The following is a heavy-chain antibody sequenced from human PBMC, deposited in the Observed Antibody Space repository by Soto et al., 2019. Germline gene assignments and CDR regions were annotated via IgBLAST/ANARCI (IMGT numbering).Heavy chain of an antibody. J-gene: IGHJ5*02. D-gene: IGHD3-22*01. V-gene: IGHV3-30*18. Sequence: GGSLRLSCEVSGFTFSAYGMHWVRQAPGKGLEWVAAISHDGTNKNYGDSVKGRFTISRDNSKKTLYLQMNSLRPEDTALYYCAKDEYYYSRSGYYIFDPWGQEPLVTVPS. CDR1: GFTFSAYG. CDR3: AKDEYYYSRSGYYIFDP. CDR2: ISHDGTNK.